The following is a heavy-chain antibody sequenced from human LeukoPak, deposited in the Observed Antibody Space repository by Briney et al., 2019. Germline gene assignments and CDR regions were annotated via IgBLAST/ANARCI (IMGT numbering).Heavy chain of an antibody. J-gene: IGHJ4*02. CDR2: IQSDGGNK. Sequence: GGSLRLSCAASGFTVSTNYMSWVRQAPGKGLEWLAFIQSDGGNKYYADSVKGRFTISRDNSKNTLFLQMNSLRGEDTAVYYCAKDKSMVRELDYWGQGTLVTVSS. CDR1: GFTVSTNY. D-gene: IGHD3-10*01. V-gene: IGHV3-30*02. CDR3: AKDKSMVRELDY.